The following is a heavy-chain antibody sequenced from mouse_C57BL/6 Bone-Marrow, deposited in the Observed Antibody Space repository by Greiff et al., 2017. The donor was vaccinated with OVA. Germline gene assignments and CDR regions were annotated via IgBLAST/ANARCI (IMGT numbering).Heavy chain of an antibody. CDR2: INYDGSST. CDR3: ARDREGKGYFDV. V-gene: IGHV5-16*01. CDR1: GFTFSDYY. D-gene: IGHD2-1*01. J-gene: IGHJ1*03. Sequence: EVQRVESEGGLVQPGSSMKLSCTASGFTFSDYYMAWVRQVPEKGLEWVANINYDGSSTYYLDSLKSRFIISRDNAKNILYLQMSSLKSEDTATYYCARDREGKGYFDVWGTGTTVTVSS.